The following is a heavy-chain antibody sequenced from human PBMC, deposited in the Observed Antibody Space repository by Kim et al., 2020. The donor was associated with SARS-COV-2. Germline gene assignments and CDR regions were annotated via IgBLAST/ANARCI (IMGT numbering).Heavy chain of an antibody. Sequence: GGSLRLSCAASGFSFSTYWMNWVRQAPGKGLECVANIKQDGSEEYYVDSVKGRFTISRDNAKSSLYLQMNSLRAEDTAVYYCARGHTLPLFWGQGTLVTVSS. CDR2: IKQDGSEE. V-gene: IGHV3-7*01. D-gene: IGHD2-15*01. CDR3: ARGHTLPLF. J-gene: IGHJ4*02. CDR1: GFSFSTYW.